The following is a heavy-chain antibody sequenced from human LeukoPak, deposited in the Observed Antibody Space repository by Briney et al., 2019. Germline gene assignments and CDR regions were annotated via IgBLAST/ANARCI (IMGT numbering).Heavy chain of an antibody. J-gene: IGHJ3*02. D-gene: IGHD3-10*01. Sequence: GGSLRLSCAASGFTFSSYGMHWVRQAPGKGLEWVAVISYDGSNKYYADSVKGRFTISRDNSKNTLYLQMNSLRAEDTAVYYCAKVRMRTYYYGSGSYWDAFDIWGQGTMVTVSS. CDR1: GFTFSSYG. CDR2: ISYDGSNK. V-gene: IGHV3-30*18. CDR3: AKVRMRTYYYGSGSYWDAFDI.